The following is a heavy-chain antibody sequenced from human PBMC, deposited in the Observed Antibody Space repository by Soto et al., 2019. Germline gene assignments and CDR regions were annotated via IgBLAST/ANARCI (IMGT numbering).Heavy chain of an antibody. D-gene: IGHD4-17*01. CDR3: VKPQMRDIRAFDY. V-gene: IGHV3-23*01. J-gene: IGHJ4*02. Sequence: EVQLLESGGGLVQPGESLRLSCAVSGFTFSNYAMSWVRQVPGKGLEWVSTISGSGGSTYYADSVKGRFTISRDNSKNTLYLQMNGLRAEDTAVYYCVKPQMRDIRAFDYWGQGTLVTVSS. CDR2: ISGSGGST. CDR1: GFTFSNYA.